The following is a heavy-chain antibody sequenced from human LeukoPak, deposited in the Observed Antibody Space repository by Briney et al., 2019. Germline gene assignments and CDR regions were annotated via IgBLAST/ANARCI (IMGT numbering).Heavy chain of an antibody. D-gene: IGHD3-16*02. V-gene: IGHV3-30-3*01. J-gene: IGHJ4*02. Sequence: GGSLRLSCAASGFTFSSHAMHWVRQAPGKGLEWVAVISYDGSNKYYADSVKGRFTISRDNSKNTLYLQMNSLRAEDTAVYYCAREGRLGELSPMDYWGQGTLVTVSS. CDR2: ISYDGSNK. CDR1: GFTFSSHA. CDR3: AREGRLGELSPMDY.